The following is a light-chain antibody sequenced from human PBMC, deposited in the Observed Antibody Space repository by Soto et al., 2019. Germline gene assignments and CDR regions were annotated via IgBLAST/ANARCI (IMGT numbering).Light chain of an antibody. Sequence: SALTQPASVSGSPGQSITISCTGTSSDVGAYNYVSWYQQHPGKVPKLMIYDVRNRPSGVSNRFSGSKSGNTASLTISGLQAEDEADYYCSSYTSSSTVVFGGGTKLTVL. J-gene: IGLJ2*01. CDR2: DVR. V-gene: IGLV2-14*01. CDR3: SSYTSSSTVV. CDR1: SSDVGAYNY.